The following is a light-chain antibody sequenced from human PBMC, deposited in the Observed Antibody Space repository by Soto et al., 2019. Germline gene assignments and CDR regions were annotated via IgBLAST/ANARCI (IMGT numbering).Light chain of an antibody. CDR2: DVS. J-gene: IGLJ1*01. Sequence: QSALTQPASVSGSPGQSITISCTGTNSDVGNYNYVSWYQQDPGKAPKLMIYDVSNRPSGVSDRFSGSKSGNTASLTISGLQAEDEADYYCSSYTSTSTLYVVGTGTQLTVL. CDR1: NSDVGNYNY. CDR3: SSYTSTSTLYV. V-gene: IGLV2-14*01.